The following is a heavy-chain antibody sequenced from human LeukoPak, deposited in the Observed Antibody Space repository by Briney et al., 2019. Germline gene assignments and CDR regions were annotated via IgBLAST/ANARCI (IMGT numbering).Heavy chain of an antibody. CDR2: IDTDGSSA. J-gene: IGHJ5*02. D-gene: IGHD3-10*01. CDR1: GFTFSDHY. CDR3: ARDVGYGSGSYYNQGGNWFDP. V-gene: IGHV3-74*01. Sequence: GSLRLSCAASGFTFSDHYMDWVRQAPGKGLVWVSRIDTDGSSATYADSVKGRFTISRDNAKNSLYLQMNSLRAEDTAVYYCARDVGYGSGSYYNQGGNWFDPWGQGTLVTVSS.